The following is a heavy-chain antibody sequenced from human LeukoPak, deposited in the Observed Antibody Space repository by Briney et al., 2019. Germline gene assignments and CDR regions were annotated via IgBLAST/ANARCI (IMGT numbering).Heavy chain of an antibody. CDR1: GYTFDDYG. Sequence: AGGSLRLSCAASGYTFDDYGMAWVRQAPGKGLEWVSGINWNGGSTGYADFVKGRFTISRDNSKNTLYLQMNSLRAEDTAVYYCAKEVPKIRSSQFDYWGQGTLVTVSS. CDR3: AKEVPKIRSSQFDY. J-gene: IGHJ4*02. D-gene: IGHD2-2*01. V-gene: IGHV3-20*04. CDR2: INWNGGST.